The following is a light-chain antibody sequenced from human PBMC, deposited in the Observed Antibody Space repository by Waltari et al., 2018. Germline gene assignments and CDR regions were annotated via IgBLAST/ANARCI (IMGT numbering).Light chain of an antibody. CDR1: QIITTY. CDR3: QESYKTPPT. CDR2: AAS. J-gene: IGKJ4*01. Sequence: DIQMTQSPSSLSASIGDRVTITCRASQIITTYLNWYQQKPGKAPKLLIYAASSLQVGVPSRFSGSGSGTDFTLTISSLQPEDFATYSCQESYKTPPTFGGGTKVEIK. V-gene: IGKV1-39*01.